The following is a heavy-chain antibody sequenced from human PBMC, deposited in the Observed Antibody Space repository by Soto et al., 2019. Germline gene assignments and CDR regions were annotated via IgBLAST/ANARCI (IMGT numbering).Heavy chain of an antibody. Sequence: SESMSLTCAVYSGSFNDYYWTWIRKPPGKGLEWIGEINHSGSTHYNPSLKSRVTMSVDTSKNQFSLKLSSVTAADTAVYYCERGLRGGDRPFDYWGQGTPVTVSS. V-gene: IGHV4-34*01. CDR2: INHSGST. CDR3: ERGLRGGDRPFDY. J-gene: IGHJ4*02. D-gene: IGHD2-21*02. CDR1: SGSFNDYY.